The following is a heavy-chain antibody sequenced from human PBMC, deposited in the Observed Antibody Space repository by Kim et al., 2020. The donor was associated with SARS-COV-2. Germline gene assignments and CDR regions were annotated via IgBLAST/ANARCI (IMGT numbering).Heavy chain of an antibody. Sequence: SETLSLTCTVSGGSISSYYWSWIRQPPGKGLEWIGYIYYSGSTNYNPSLKSRVTISVDTSKNQFSLKLSSGTAADTAVYYCPSGGWFGELFEPWGQGTLVTVSS. V-gene: IGHV4-59*13. CDR1: GGSISSYY. D-gene: IGHD3-10*01. J-gene: IGHJ5*02. CDR3: PSGGWFGELFEP. CDR2: IYYSGST.